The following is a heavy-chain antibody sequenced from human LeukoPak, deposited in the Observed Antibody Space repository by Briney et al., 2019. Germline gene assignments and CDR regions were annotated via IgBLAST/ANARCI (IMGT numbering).Heavy chain of an antibody. CDR3: ARDLHVGYTTPYYYYGMDV. D-gene: IGHD3-16*02. V-gene: IGHV3-23*01. J-gene: IGHJ6*02. CDR1: GFTFSSYA. CDR2: ISGSGGST. Sequence: PGGSLRLSCAASGFTFSSYAMSWVRQAPGKGLEWVSAISGSGGSTYYADSVKGRFTISRDNSKNTLYLQMNSLRAEDTAVYYCARDLHVGYTTPYYYYGMDVWGQGTTVTVSS.